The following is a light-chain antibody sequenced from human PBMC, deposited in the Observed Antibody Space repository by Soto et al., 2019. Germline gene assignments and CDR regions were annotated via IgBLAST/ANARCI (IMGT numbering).Light chain of an antibody. V-gene: IGLV2-14*01. CDR3: SSYTSSSTLRHV. J-gene: IGLJ1*01. CDR2: DVS. CDR1: SSDVGGYNY. Sequence: QSALTQPASVSGSPGQSITISCTGTSSDVGGYNYVSWYQQRPGKAPKLMIYDVSNRPSGVSNRFSGSKSGNTASLTISGLQAEDEADYYCSSYTSSSTLRHVFGTGTKVTVL.